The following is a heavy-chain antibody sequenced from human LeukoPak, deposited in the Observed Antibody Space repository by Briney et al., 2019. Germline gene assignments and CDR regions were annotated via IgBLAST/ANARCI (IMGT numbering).Heavy chain of an antibody. CDR1: GGSFSGYY. J-gene: IGHJ4*02. Sequence: SETLPLTCAVYGGSFSGYYWSWIRQPPGKGLEWIGEINHSGSTNYNPSLKSRVTISVDTSKNQFSLKLSSVTAADTAVYYCARGKISPIDYWGQGTLVTVSS. CDR3: ARGKISPIDY. CDR2: INHSGST. V-gene: IGHV4-34*01.